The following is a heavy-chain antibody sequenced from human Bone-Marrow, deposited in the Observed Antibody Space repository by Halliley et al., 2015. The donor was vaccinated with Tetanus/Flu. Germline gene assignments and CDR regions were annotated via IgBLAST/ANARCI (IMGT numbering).Heavy chain of an antibody. J-gene: IGHJ4*02. V-gene: IGHV3-23*01. Sequence: RGGGGRTFYAESVKGRVTISGDNSQNTLSLQMASLRTEDTAVYYCAQTWSRCSNTDCYMSAFYHWGQGALVTVSS. D-gene: IGHD4-4*01. CDR2: RGGGGRT. CDR3: AQTWSRCSNTDCYMSAFYH.